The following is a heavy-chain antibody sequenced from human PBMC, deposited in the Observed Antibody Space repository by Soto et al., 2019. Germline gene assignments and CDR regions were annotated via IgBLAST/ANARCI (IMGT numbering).Heavy chain of an antibody. CDR3: ARGSGYSSDPPGRFDP. J-gene: IGHJ5*02. Sequence: GGSLRLSCAASGFTLSGYYMAWVRQAPGEGLEWISYISGASDSTDYADSVKGRFTVSRDNARNSLFLQMNSLRAEDTAVYYCARGSGYSSDPPGRFDPWGQGTLVTVSS. CDR1: GFTLSGYY. D-gene: IGHD6-19*01. CDR2: ISGASDST. V-gene: IGHV3-11*06.